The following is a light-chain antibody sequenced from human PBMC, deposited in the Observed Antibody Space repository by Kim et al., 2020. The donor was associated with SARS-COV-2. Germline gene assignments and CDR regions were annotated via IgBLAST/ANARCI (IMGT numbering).Light chain of an antibody. Sequence: AASIGDRVTITCRASQSINDWLAWYQQKPGKAPKLLIYKASTLEGGVPSRFSARGSGTEFTLTISSLQPDDYAIYYCQQYTAYRTFGQGTKVDIK. CDR3: QQYTAYRT. CDR2: KAS. V-gene: IGKV1-5*03. CDR1: QSINDW. J-gene: IGKJ1*01.